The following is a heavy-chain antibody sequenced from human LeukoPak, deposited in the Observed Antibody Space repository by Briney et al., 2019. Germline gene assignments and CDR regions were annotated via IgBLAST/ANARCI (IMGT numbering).Heavy chain of an antibody. D-gene: IGHD2-2*01. V-gene: IGHV7-4-1*02. J-gene: IGHJ5*02. Sequence: GASVKVSCKASGYTFTSYAMNWVRQAPGQGLEWMGWINTNTGNPTYAQGFTGWFVFSLDTSVSTAYLQISSLKAEDTAVYYCARDGGRRIVVVPAALFDPWGQGTLVTVSS. CDR3: ARDGGRRIVVVPAALFDP. CDR2: INTNTGNP. CDR1: GYTFTSYA.